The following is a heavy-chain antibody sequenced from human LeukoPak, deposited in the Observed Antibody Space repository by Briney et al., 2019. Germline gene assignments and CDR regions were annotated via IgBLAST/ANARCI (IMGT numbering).Heavy chain of an antibody. J-gene: IGHJ3*02. CDR3: AIRSGYYYWGAFDI. Sequence: SETLSLTCTVSGGSISSSYWSWIRQPPGKGLEWLGYIYYSGSTNYNSSLKSRVTISIDTSKNQFSLKLSSVTAADTAVYYCAIRSGYYYWGAFDIWGQGTMVTVSS. CDR1: GGSISSSY. V-gene: IGHV4-59*12. CDR2: IYYSGST. D-gene: IGHD3-22*01.